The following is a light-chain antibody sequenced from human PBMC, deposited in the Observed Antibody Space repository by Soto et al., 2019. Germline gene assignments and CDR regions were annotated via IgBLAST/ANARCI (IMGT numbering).Light chain of an antibody. CDR1: QTILTY. Sequence: IQMTQSPSSLSACVVDRVTITCRASQTILTYLNWYQQKPGQAPKLLIYAASSLQSGVPSRFSGGGSATDFTLTISSLQPEDFATYYCQQSFSTTWTFGHGTKVDIK. V-gene: IGKV1-39*01. CDR2: AAS. J-gene: IGKJ1*01. CDR3: QQSFSTTWT.